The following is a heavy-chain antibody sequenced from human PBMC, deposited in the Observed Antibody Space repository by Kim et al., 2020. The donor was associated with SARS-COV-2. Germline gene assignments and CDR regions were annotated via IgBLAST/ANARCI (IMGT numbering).Heavy chain of an antibody. V-gene: IGHV6-1*01. Sequence: SQTLSLTCAISGDRVSSNSAAWNWLRQSPSRGLEWLGRTYYRSKWYNDYAVSVKRRLTINPDTSKNQFSLQLNSVTPEDTAVYYCARDLVVDKWYSSSSGVYYMDVWGKGTTVTGSS. CDR2: TYYRSKWYN. J-gene: IGHJ6*03. D-gene: IGHD6-6*01. CDR3: ARDLVVDKWYSSSSGVYYMDV. CDR1: GDRVSSNSAA.